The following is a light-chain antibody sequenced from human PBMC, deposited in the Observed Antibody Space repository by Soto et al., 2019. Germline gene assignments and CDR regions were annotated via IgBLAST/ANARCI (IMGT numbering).Light chain of an antibody. J-gene: IGLJ1*01. V-gene: IGLV1-44*01. CDR2: SSN. Sequence: QSVLTQPPSASGTPGQRVTISCSGSSSNIGSNTVNWYQQLPGTAPKLLIYSSNQRPSGVPDRFSGSKSGTSASLAISGLQSEDEADYFCAAWDDSLNGLYVFGTGTKV. CDR3: AAWDDSLNGLYV. CDR1: SSNIGSNT.